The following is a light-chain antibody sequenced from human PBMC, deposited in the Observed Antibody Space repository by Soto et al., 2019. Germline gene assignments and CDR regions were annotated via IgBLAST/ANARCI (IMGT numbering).Light chain of an antibody. Sequence: QSVLTQPPSASGTPGQRVTISCSGDISNIGTNSVHWYQHLPGMAPKLVIYADSQRPSGVPDRFSGSKSGTSASLAISGLQSEDEADYLCAAWDDNLNGPLFGTGTKVTVL. J-gene: IGLJ1*01. CDR1: ISNIGTNS. V-gene: IGLV1-44*01. CDR2: ADS. CDR3: AAWDDNLNGPL.